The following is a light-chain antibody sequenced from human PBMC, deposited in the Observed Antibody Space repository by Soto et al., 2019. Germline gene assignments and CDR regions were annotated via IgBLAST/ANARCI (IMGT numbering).Light chain of an antibody. Sequence: QSVLTQPASVSGSPGQSITISCTGTSGDVGAYNFVSWYQQHPGKAPKLIVYHVSDRPSGFSSRFSGSKSGTSASLAISGLRSEDEADYYCAAWDDSLNGLVFGGGTQLTVL. V-gene: IGLV2-14*03. CDR1: SGDVGAYNF. CDR3: AAWDDSLNGLV. CDR2: HVS. J-gene: IGLJ2*01.